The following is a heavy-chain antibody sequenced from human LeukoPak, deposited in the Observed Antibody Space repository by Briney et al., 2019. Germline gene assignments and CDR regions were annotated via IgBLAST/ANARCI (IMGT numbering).Heavy chain of an antibody. CDR1: SGSISSHY. Sequence: SETLSLTCTASSGSISSHYWSWIRQPPGKGLEWIGYIYYSGSTNYNPSLKSRVTISVDTSRNQFSLKLSSVTAADTAVYYCARYVSRRFWSGYYTAYFDYWGQGTLVTVSS. CDR2: IYYSGST. V-gene: IGHV4-59*11. J-gene: IGHJ4*02. CDR3: ARYVSRRFWSGYYTAYFDY. D-gene: IGHD3-3*01.